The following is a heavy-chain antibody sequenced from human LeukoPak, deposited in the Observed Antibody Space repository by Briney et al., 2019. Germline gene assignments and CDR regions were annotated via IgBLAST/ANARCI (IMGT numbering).Heavy chain of an antibody. V-gene: IGHV4-34*01. CDR1: GGSXSGYY. Sequence: TLSLTCAVYGGSXSGYYWSWIRQPPGKGLEWIXXINHSGSTNYNPSLKSRVTISVDTSKNQFSLKLSSVTAADTAVYYCARLIAVAGFGGEVFRDYWGQGTLVTVSS. CDR2: INHSGST. J-gene: IGHJ4*02. CDR3: ARLIAVAGFGGEVFRDY. D-gene: IGHD6-19*01.